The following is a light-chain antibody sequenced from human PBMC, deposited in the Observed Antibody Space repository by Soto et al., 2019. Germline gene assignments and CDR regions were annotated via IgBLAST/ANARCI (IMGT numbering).Light chain of an antibody. Sequence: QSVLTQPPSASGTPGQRVTISCSGSSSNIGSNHVYWYMQLPGTAPKVLMYRTNKRPSGVPDRVSGSTSGTSASLAISGLRSEDEADYYCSAWDDSLGGPVFGGGTKLTVL. V-gene: IGLV1-47*01. CDR2: RTN. J-gene: IGLJ3*02. CDR1: SSNIGSNH. CDR3: SAWDDSLGGPV.